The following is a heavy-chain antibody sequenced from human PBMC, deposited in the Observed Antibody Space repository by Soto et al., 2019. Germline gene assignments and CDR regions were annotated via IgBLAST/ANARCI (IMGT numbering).Heavy chain of an antibody. V-gene: IGHV4-34*01. CDR3: ARIQLWLRTLDY. J-gene: IGHJ4*02. CDR2: INHSGST. D-gene: IGHD5-18*01. Sequence: TSETLSLTCAVYGGSFSGYYWSWIRQPPGKGLEWIGEINHSGSTNYNPSLKSRVTISVDTSKNQFSLKLSSVTAADTAVYYCARIQLWLRTLDYWGQGTLVTVS. CDR1: GGSFSGYY.